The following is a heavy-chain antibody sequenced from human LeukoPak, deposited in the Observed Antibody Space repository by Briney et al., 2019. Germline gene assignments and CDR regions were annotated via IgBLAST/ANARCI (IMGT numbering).Heavy chain of an antibody. V-gene: IGHV4-34*01. Sequence: SETLSLTCAVYGGSFSGYYWRWIRQPPGKGLEWIGEINHSGSTNYNPSLKSRVTISVDTSKNQFSLKLSSVTAADTAVYYCARLGYCSSTSCRRTDFDYWGQGTLVTVSS. D-gene: IGHD2-2*01. CDR3: ARLGYCSSTSCRRTDFDY. CDR2: INHSGST. J-gene: IGHJ4*02. CDR1: GGSFSGYY.